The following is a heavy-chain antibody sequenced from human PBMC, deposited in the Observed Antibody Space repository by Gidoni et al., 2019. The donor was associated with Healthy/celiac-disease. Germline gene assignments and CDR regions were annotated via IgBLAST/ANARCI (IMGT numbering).Heavy chain of an antibody. CDR2: IYSGGST. Sequence: EVQLVETGGGLIQPGGSLRLSCAASGFTVSRNYMSWVRQAPGKGLEWVSVIYSGGSTYYADSVKGRFTISRDNSKNTLYLQMNSLRAEDTAVYYCARDRVRYSSSWYQFDYWGQGTLVTVSS. CDR1: GFTVSRNY. D-gene: IGHD6-13*01. CDR3: ARDRVRYSSSWYQFDY. V-gene: IGHV3-53*02. J-gene: IGHJ4*02.